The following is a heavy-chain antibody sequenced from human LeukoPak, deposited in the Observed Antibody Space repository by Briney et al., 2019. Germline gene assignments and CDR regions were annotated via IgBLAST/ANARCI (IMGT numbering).Heavy chain of an antibody. CDR1: GDSISSYY. J-gene: IGHJ4*02. D-gene: IGHD5-24*01. CDR3: ARVGGYNSPLDY. V-gene: IGHV4-59*01. CDR2: IYYSGST. Sequence: KPSETLSLTCTVSGDSISSYYWSWIRQPPGKGLEWIGYIYYSGSTNYNPSLKSRVTMSVDTSKNQFSLKLSSVTAADTAMYYCARVGGYNSPLDYWGQGTLVTVSS.